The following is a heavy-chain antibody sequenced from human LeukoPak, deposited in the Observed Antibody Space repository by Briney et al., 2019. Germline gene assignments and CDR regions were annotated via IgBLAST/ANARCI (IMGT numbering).Heavy chain of an antibody. D-gene: IGHD6-13*01. CDR1: GGSIISGDYY. CDR3: ARKEQHADYFDY. V-gene: IGHV4-30-4*08. CDR2: IYYSGST. J-gene: IGHJ4*02. Sequence: PSQTLSLTCTVSGGSIISGDYYWSWIRQPPGKGLEWIGYIYYSGSTYNNPSLTSRVTISVDTSKNQFSLKLSSVTAADTAVYYCARKEQHADYFDYWGQGTLVTVSS.